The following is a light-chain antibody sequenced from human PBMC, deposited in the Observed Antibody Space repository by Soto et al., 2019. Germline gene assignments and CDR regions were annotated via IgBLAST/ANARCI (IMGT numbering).Light chain of an antibody. V-gene: IGKV3-11*01. Sequence: EIVLTQSPATLSLSPGETAALSCRASQSVSSYFAWYQQKPGQAPRLLSYHASKRAPGIPARFTGSGSGTDFPLPISSLEREDFADYFCQQPSIWPSTFGGRTKVEI. CDR3: QQPSIWPST. CDR2: HAS. J-gene: IGKJ4*01. CDR1: QSVSSY.